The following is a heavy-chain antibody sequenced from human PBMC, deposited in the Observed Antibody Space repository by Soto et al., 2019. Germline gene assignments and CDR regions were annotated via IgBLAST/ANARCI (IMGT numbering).Heavy chain of an antibody. J-gene: IGHJ4*02. CDR1: GFTFSSYS. CDR2: ISSSSSYI. D-gene: IGHD3-22*01. CDR3: ARDQERAGGYTDY. Sequence: GGSLRLSCAASGFTFSSYSMNWVRQAPGKGLEWVSSISSSSSYIYYADSVKGRFTISRDNAKNSLYLQMNSLRAEDTAVYYCARDQERAGGYTDYWGQGTLVTVSS. V-gene: IGHV3-21*01.